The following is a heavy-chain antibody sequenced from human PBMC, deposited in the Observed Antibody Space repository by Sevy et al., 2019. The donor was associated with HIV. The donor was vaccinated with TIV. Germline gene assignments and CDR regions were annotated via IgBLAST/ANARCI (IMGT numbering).Heavy chain of an antibody. D-gene: IGHD2-15*01. CDR1: GFTFSSYA. J-gene: IGHJ4*02. CDR3: ARDIVVVVAATDAHRGGQFDY. CDR2: ISYDGNNK. V-gene: IGHV3-30-3*01. Sequence: GGSLRLSCAASGFTFSSYAMHWVRQAPGKGLEWVAVISYDGNNKYYADSVKGRFTISRGNSKNTLNLQMNSLRAEDTAVYYCARDIVVVVAATDAHRGGQFDYWGQGTLVTVSS.